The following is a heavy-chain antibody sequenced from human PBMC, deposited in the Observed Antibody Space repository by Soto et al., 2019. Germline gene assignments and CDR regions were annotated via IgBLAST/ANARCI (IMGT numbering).Heavy chain of an antibody. CDR3: ARVTYYYDSSGYSTFDY. V-gene: IGHV1-18*01. Sequence: ASVKVSCKASGYTFTSYGISWVRQSPGQGLEWMGWISAYNGNTNYAQKLQGRVTMTTDTSTSTAYMELRSLRSDDTAVYYCARVTYYYDSSGYSTFDYWGQGTLVTVSS. J-gene: IGHJ4*02. D-gene: IGHD3-22*01. CDR1: GYTFTSYG. CDR2: ISAYNGNT.